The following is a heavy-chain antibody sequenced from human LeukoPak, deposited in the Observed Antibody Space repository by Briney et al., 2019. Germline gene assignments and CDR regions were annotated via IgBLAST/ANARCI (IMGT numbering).Heavy chain of an antibody. V-gene: IGHV3-7*01. CDR3: ARDAGYSYGYSWDY. J-gene: IGHJ4*02. Sequence: GGSLRLSCAASGLTFSSYWMSWVRQAPGKGLEWVANIKQDGSEKYYVDSVKGRFTISRDNAKNSLYLQMNSLRAEDTAVYYCARDAGYSYGYSWDYWGQGTLVTVSS. D-gene: IGHD5-18*01. CDR2: IKQDGSEK. CDR1: GLTFSSYW.